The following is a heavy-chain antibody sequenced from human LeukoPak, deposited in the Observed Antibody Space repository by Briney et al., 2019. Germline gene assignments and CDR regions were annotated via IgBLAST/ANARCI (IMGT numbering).Heavy chain of an antibody. CDR2: IYTSGST. CDR3: ARVMRNYDFWSGYYSYYYYYMDV. D-gene: IGHD3-3*01. Sequence: PSETLSLTCTVSGGSISSYYWSWIRQPAGKGLEWIGRIYTSGSTNYNPSLKSRVTISVDTSKNQFSLKLSSVTAADTAVYYCARVMRNYDFWSGYYSYYYYYMDVWGKGTTVTVSS. J-gene: IGHJ6*03. CDR1: GGSISSYY. V-gene: IGHV4-4*07.